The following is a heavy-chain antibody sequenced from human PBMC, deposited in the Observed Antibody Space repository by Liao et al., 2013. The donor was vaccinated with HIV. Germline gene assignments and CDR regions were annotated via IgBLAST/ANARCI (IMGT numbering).Heavy chain of an antibody. V-gene: IGHV4-61*02. CDR3: ARSPSGXQHRWFDS. CDR1: GGSISSGSYY. J-gene: IGHJ5*01. CDR2: IYTSGST. Sequence: QVQLQESGPGVVKPSQILSLTCSVSGGSISSGSYYWSWIRQPAGKGPEWIGRIYTSGSTDYNPSLRGRVTISLDTSKNLFSLKLTSVTAADTAVYFCARSPSGXQHRWFDSWDQGALVTLSS. D-gene: IGHD1-26*01.